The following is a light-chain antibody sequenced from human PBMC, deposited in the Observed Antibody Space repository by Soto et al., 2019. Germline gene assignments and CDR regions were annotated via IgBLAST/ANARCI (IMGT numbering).Light chain of an antibody. CDR3: QQYFSAPFT. J-gene: IGKJ2*01. CDR1: RTLLNSSNNRNY. CDR2: WSS. Sequence: DTVMTQSPDSLAVSLVERATINCKSSRTLLNSSNNRNYVAWYQQKPGQPPKLLIYWSSTRESGVPDRFSGSGSGTDFTLTINSLQTEDVAVYYCQQYFSAPFTFGQGTKLEIK. V-gene: IGKV4-1*01.